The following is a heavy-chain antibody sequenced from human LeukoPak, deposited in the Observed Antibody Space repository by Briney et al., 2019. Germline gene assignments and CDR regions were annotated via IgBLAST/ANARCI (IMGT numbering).Heavy chain of an antibody. Sequence: PGGSLRLSCAASGFTFSSYAMNWVRQAPGKGLEWVSAISGSGGKANYPDSVKGRFTMSRDNFKNTLYLQMSSLRAEDTAVYYCAKSLESYGDSSTGHWGQGTLVTVSS. CDR3: AKSLESYGDSSTGH. CDR2: ISGSGGKA. CDR1: GFTFSSYA. D-gene: IGHD4-17*01. J-gene: IGHJ4*02. V-gene: IGHV3-23*01.